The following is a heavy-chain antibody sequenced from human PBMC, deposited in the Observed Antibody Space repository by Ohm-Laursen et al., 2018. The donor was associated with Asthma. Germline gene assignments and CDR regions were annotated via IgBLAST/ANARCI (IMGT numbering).Heavy chain of an antibody. V-gene: IGHV3-30*03. D-gene: IGHD2-8*01. CDR1: GFTFSSYG. CDR2: ISYDGSNK. J-gene: IGHJ4*02. CDR3: ARASDCTNGVCWDYFDY. Sequence: SLRLSCAASGFTFSSYGMHWVRQAPGKGLEWVAVISYDGSNKYYADSVKGRFTISRDNSKNTLYLQMNSLRAEDTAVYYCARASDCTNGVCWDYFDYWGQGTLVTVSS.